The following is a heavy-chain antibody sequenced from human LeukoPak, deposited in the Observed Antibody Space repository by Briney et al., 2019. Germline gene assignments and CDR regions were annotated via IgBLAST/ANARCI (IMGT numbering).Heavy chain of an antibody. CDR3: AKTTYYYDSSGSKDAFDI. CDR2: ISGSGGST. CDR1: GFTFSSYA. V-gene: IGHV3-23*01. J-gene: IGHJ3*02. Sequence: GGSLRLSCAASGFTFSSYAMSWVRQAPGKGLEWVSAISGSGGSTYYADSVKGRFTISRDNSKNTLYLQMNSLRAEDTAVYYCAKTTYYYDSSGSKDAFDIWGQGTMVTVSS. D-gene: IGHD3-22*01.